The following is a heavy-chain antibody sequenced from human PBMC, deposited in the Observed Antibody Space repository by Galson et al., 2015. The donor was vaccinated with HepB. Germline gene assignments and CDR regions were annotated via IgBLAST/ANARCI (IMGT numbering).Heavy chain of an antibody. D-gene: IGHD6-19*01. CDR1: GFTFSSYA. J-gene: IGHJ4*02. V-gene: IGHV3-30-3*01. CDR3: ARDFLESSGWYGPFDY. CDR2: ISYDGSNK. Sequence: SLRLSCAASGFTFSSYAMHWVRQAPGKGLEWVAVISYDGSNKYYADSVKGRFTISRDNSKNTLYLQMNSLRAEDTAVYYCARDFLESSGWYGPFDYWGQGTLVTVSS.